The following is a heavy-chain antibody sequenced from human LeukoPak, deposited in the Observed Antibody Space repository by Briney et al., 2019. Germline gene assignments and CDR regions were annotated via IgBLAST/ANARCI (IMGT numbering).Heavy chain of an antibody. CDR1: GFTFSSYE. Sequence: GSLRLSCAASGFTFSSYEMNWVRQAPGKGLEWVSYISSSGSTIYYADSVKGRFTISRDNAKNSLYLQMNSLRAEDTAVYYCARVPFLRAGWFDPWGQGTLATVSS. J-gene: IGHJ5*02. CDR2: ISSSGSTI. CDR3: ARVPFLRAGWFDP. D-gene: IGHD2-2*01. V-gene: IGHV3-48*03.